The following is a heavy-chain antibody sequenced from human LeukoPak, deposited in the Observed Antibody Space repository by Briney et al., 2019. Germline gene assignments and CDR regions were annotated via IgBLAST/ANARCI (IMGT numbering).Heavy chain of an antibody. J-gene: IGHJ4*02. D-gene: IGHD5-24*01. CDR1: GFTFSTFN. V-gene: IGHV3-21*01. CDR3: SRGWLQPDS. Sequence: PGGSLRLSCAASGFTFSTFNMNWVRQAPGKGLEWVSSISSSGNSIYYADSVQGRFTISRDNAKNSLYLQMNSLRDEDTAVYYCSRGWLQPDSWGQGTLATVSS. CDR2: ISSSGNSI.